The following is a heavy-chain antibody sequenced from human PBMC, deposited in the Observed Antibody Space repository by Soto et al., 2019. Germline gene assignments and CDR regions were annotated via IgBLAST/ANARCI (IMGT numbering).Heavy chain of an antibody. Sequence: QVQLVESGGGVVQPGRSLRLSCAASGFTFSSYAMHWVRQAPGKGLEWVAIISYDGSNKYYADSVKGRFTISRDNSKNTLYLQMNSLRAEDRAVYYCARDSRPYCSGGSCYPLDYWGQGTLVTVSS. CDR2: ISYDGSNK. D-gene: IGHD2-15*01. CDR1: GFTFSSYA. J-gene: IGHJ4*02. CDR3: ARDSRPYCSGGSCYPLDY. V-gene: IGHV3-30-3*01.